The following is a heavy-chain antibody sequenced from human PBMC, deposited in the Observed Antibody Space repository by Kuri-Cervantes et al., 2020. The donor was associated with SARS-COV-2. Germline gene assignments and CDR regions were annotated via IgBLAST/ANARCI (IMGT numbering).Heavy chain of an antibody. CDR2: MYYTGKS. CDR1: YASMTSFY. J-gene: IGHJ4*02. Sequence: SETLSLTCTVSYASMTSFYWSWIRQSPGRGLEWIGYMYYTGKSNYNPSLESRVSMSLAASESRFFLTLTSVTTADTAIYYCASGNDFSLDYWGQGTLVTVSS. CDR3: ASGNDFSLDY. V-gene: IGHV4-59*01. D-gene: IGHD4-11*01.